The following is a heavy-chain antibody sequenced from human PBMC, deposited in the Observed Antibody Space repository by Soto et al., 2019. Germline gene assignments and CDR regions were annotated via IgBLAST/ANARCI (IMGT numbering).Heavy chain of an antibody. CDR1: GFTFSSYG. CDR2: ISYDGSNK. J-gene: IGHJ4*02. Sequence: GGSLRLSCAASGFTFSSYGMHWVRQAPGKGLEWVAVISYDGSNKYYADSVKGRFTISRDNSKNTLYLQMNSLRAEDTAVYYCANQKYYDFWSGYLSEFGQPSDYWGQGTLVTVSS. CDR3: ANQKYYDFWSGYLSEFGQPSDY. D-gene: IGHD3-3*01. V-gene: IGHV3-30*18.